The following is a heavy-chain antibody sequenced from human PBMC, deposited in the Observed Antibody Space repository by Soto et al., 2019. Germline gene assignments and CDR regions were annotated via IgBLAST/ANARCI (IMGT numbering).Heavy chain of an antibody. J-gene: IGHJ5*02. CDR3: ARDYYYGSAAWGYNWFDP. CDR2: MNPNSGNT. V-gene: IGHV1-8*01. D-gene: IGHD3-10*01. CDR1: GYTFTSYD. Sequence: GASVKVSCKASGYTFTSYDINWVRQATGQGLEWMGWMNPNSGNTGYAQKFQGRVTMTRNTSISTAYMELSSLRSEDTAAYYCARDYYYGSAAWGYNWFDPWGQGTLVTVSS.